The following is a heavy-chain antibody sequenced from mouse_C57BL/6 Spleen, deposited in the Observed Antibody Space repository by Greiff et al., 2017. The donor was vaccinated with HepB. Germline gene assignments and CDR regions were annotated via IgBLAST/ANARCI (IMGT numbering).Heavy chain of an antibody. Sequence: EVQGVESGGDLVKPGGSLKLSCAASGFTFSSYGMSWVRQTPDKRLEWVATISSGGSYTYYPDSVKGRFTISRDNAKNTLYLQMSSLKSEDTAMYYCARPTVVADWYFDVWGTGTTVTVSS. CDR1: GFTFSSYG. V-gene: IGHV5-6*01. CDR3: ARPTVVADWYFDV. CDR2: ISSGGSYT. D-gene: IGHD1-1*01. J-gene: IGHJ1*03.